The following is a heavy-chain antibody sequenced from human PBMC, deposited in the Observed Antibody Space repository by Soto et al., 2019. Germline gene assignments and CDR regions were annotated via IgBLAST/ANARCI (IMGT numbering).Heavy chain of an antibody. J-gene: IGHJ6*02. CDR1: GFTFSSYA. V-gene: IGHV3-23*01. CDR3: AKDQDVGATYYYYYGMDV. Sequence: SLRLSCAASGFTFSSYAMSWVRQAPGKGLEWVSAISGSGGSTYYADSVKGRFTISRDNSRNTLYLQMNSLRAEDTAVYYCAKDQDVGATYYYYYGMDVWGQGTTVTVSS. CDR2: ISGSGGST. D-gene: IGHD1-26*01.